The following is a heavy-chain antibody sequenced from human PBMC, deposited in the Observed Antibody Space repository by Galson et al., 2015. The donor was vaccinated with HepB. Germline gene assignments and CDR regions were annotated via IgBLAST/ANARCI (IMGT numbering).Heavy chain of an antibody. CDR3: ARMCWGSSWQGSPREY. J-gene: IGHJ4*02. Sequence: CAISGDSVSGDSVGWHWVRQSPSRGLEWLGRTYYRSKWYNDYAVSVKSRIIINPDTSKNQFSLQLNSVTPEDTAVYYCARMCWGSSWQGSPREYWGQGTLVTVSS. V-gene: IGHV6-1*01. D-gene: IGHD6-13*01. CDR2: TYYRSKWYN. CDR1: GDSVSGDSVG.